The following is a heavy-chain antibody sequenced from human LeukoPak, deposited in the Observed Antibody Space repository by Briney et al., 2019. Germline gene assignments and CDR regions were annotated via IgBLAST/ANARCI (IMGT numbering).Heavy chain of an antibody. CDR1: GFTFRSYG. CDR3: ARVPDYGSGSWFDY. D-gene: IGHD3-10*01. J-gene: IGHJ4*02. V-gene: IGHV3-33*01. Sequence: PGGSLRLSCAASGFTFRSYGMHWVRQAPGKGLEWVAIIWYDGSNKYYADSVKGRFTISRDNSKNTLYLQMNSLRAEDTAVYYCARVPDYGSGSWFDYWGQGTLVTVSS. CDR2: IWYDGSNK.